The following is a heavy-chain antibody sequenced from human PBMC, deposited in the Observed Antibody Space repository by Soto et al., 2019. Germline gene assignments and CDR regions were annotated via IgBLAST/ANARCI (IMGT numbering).Heavy chain of an antibody. V-gene: IGHV4-4*02. Sequence: QVQLQESGPGLVKPSGTLSLTCAVSGGSISSSNWWSWVRQPPGKGLGWIGEIFHSGSTNYNPSLQGRVTRSVDKSKNQFSLKLSSVTAADTAVYYCARVRSTWYARVDYWGQGTLVTVSS. CDR1: GGSISSSNW. D-gene: IGHD6-13*01. J-gene: IGHJ4*02. CDR3: ARVRSTWYARVDY. CDR2: IFHSGST.